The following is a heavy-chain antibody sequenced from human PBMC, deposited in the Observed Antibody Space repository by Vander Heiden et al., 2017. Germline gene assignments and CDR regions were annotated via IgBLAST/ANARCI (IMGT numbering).Heavy chain of an antibody. CDR1: GFTFSNYG. D-gene: IGHD3-10*01. V-gene: IGHV3-33*01. J-gene: IGHJ4*02. CDR2: LWYDGSNK. Sequence: QVQLVESGGGVVQPGRSLRLSCAASGFTFSNYGMHWVRQAPGKGLEWVAILWYDGSNKYYADSVKGRFTISRDNSKNTLYLQMNSLRAEDTAVYYCARSNYYGSGSYYLFWGQGTLVTVSS. CDR3: ARSNYYGSGSYYLF.